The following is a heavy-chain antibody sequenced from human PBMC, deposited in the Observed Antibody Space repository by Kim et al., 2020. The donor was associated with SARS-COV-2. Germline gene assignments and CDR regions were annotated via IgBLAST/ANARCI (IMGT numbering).Heavy chain of an antibody. D-gene: IGHD6-19*01. V-gene: IGHV3-49*02. CDR3: TRAGIAVAIYFDY. Sequence: YAASVKGRFTISRDDSKSIAYLQMNSLKTEDTAVYYCTRAGIAVAIYFDYWGQGTLVTVSS. J-gene: IGHJ4*02.